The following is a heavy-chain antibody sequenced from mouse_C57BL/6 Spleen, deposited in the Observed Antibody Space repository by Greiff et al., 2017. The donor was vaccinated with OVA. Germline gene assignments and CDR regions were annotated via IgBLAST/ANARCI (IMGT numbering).Heavy chain of an antibody. CDR2: IRNKANNHAT. J-gene: IGHJ1*03. V-gene: IGHV6-6*01. CDR1: GFTFSDAW. CDR3: TRPGVTWYFDV. D-gene: IGHD2-1*01. Sequence: EVMLVESGGGLVQPGGSMKLSCAASGFTFSDAWMDWVRQSPEKGLEWVAEIRNKANNHATYYAESVKGRFTISRDDSKSSVYLQMNSLRAEDTGIYYCTRPGVTWYFDVWGTGTTVTVSS.